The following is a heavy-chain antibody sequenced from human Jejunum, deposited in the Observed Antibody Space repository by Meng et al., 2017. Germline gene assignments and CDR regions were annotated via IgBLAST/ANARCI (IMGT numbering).Heavy chain of an antibody. D-gene: IGHD2-8*02. V-gene: IGHV4-4*03. CDR2: LHHSGRV. CDR3: AKNGAYCLEY. J-gene: IGHJ4*02. CDR1: GGSFSSGHW. Sequence: QPQQAGAGLVQPPETRALTGAGSGGSFSSGHWWSWVRQSPGGGLQWIGELHHSGRVTYNPSLKSRVAISVDMSKNQFFLELSSVTAADTAVYYCAKNGAYCLEYWGQGTLVTVSS.